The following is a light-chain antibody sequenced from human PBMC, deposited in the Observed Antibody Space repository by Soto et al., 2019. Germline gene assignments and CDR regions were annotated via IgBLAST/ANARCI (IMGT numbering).Light chain of an antibody. V-gene: IGKV3D-20*01. CDR2: DTS. J-gene: IGKJ1*01. Sequence: EIVLTQSPGTLSLSPGERATLSCRASQSISSSYLAWYQQKPGLAPRLIIYDTSIRASGIPDRISGSGSGTHFTLTISRLEPEDFAVYYCQQYGSSPLFGQGTKVDI. CDR1: QSISSSY. CDR3: QQYGSSPL.